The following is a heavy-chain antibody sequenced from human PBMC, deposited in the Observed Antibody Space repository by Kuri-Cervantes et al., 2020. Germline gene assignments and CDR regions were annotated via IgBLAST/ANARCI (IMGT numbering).Heavy chain of an antibody. CDR3: ARRHNSGWIDY. CDR1: GGSVSSGSYY. V-gene: IGHV4-61*01. J-gene: IGHJ4*02. Sequence: GSLRLSCTVSGGSVSSGSYYWSWIRQPPGKGLEWIGYIYYSGSTNYNPSLKSRVTISVDTSKNQFSLRLPSVTAADTAVYYCARRHNSGWIDYWGQGTLVTVSS. D-gene: IGHD6-19*01. CDR2: IYYSGST.